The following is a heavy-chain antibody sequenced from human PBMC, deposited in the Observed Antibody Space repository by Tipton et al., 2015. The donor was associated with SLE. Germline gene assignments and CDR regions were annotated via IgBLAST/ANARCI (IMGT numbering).Heavy chain of an antibody. CDR2: ISPHNGQT. Sequence: QLVQSGPEVKKPGASLKVSCRDSDNAFASYGFTWVRQAPGQGLNWMGWISPHNGQTNYAQKFQGRVTMTAETSTSTVYMELRSLRSDDTAVYFCARTYIYAGFDYWGQGTLVTVSS. CDR3: ARTYIYAGFDY. J-gene: IGHJ4*02. V-gene: IGHV1-18*04. CDR1: DNAFASYG. D-gene: IGHD5-18*01.